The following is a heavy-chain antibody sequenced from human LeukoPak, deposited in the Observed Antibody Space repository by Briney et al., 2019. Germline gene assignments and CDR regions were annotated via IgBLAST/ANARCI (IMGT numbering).Heavy chain of an antibody. V-gene: IGHV3-74*01. Sequence: GGSLRLSCAASGFTFTTYWMHWVRQAPGKGLVWVSRINTDGSSASYADSVKGRFTISRNTAKNTLYLQMNSLRAEDTAVYYCARGDYAFDIWGQGTMVTVCS. CDR2: INTDGSSA. CDR3: ARGDYAFDI. D-gene: IGHD2-21*01. J-gene: IGHJ3*02. CDR1: GFTFTTYW.